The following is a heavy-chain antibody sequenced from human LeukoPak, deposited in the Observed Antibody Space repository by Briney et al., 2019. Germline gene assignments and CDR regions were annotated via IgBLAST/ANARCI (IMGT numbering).Heavy chain of an antibody. CDR1: GFTFSSYA. V-gene: IGHV3-30-3*01. J-gene: IGHJ4*02. CDR3: ARATMVRGVDDY. D-gene: IGHD3-10*01. Sequence: GRSLRLSCAASGFTFSSYAMHWVRQAPGKGLEWVAVISYDGSNKYYADSVKGRFTISRDNSKNTLYLQMNSLRAEDTAVYYCARATMVRGVDDYWGQGTLVTVSS. CDR2: ISYDGSNK.